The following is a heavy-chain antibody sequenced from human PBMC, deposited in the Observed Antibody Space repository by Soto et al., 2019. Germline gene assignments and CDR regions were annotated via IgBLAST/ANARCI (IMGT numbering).Heavy chain of an antibody. J-gene: IGHJ4*02. CDR3: ARNYYGSGSYDIDH. Sequence: QVQLVQSGAEVKKPGSSVKVSCKASAGTFSSYAISWVRQAPGQGLEGMGGFIPTFGTADYAQKFQGRVTITADKSTSTAYMELSSHKSEDKAVYYCARNYYGSGSYDIDHLGQGTRVTVSS. CDR1: AGTFSSYA. CDR2: FIPTFGTA. D-gene: IGHD3-10*01. V-gene: IGHV1-69*14.